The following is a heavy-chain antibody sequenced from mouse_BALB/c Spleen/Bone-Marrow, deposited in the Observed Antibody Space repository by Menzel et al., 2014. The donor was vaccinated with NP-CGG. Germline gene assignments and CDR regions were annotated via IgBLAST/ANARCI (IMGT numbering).Heavy chain of an antibody. CDR3: ARDINYGNHWYFDF. CDR2: LRNKAKGYTP. D-gene: IGHD2-1*01. J-gene: IGHJ1*01. Sequence: EGKVEGSGGGLGQTGGSLRPSCASYEFTFTDYYMSWVRQPPGKALEWLGFLRNKAKGYTPEYSASVKGRFTIPRDNSQSILYLQRNSLRAEDCASYYGARDINYGNHWYFDFLGATATVTVSS. CDR1: EFTFTDYY. V-gene: IGHV7-3*02.